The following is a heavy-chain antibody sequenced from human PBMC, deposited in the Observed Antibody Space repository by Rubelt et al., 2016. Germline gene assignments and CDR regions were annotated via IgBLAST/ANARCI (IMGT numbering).Heavy chain of an antibody. V-gene: IGHV3-33*01. D-gene: IGHD5-12*01. CDR2: IWYDGGYK. J-gene: IGHJ4*02. CDR1: GFTFRTYG. CDR3: ARLYRGPDY. Sequence: GGGVVQPGRSLRLSCAASGFTFRTYGMHWVRQAPGKGLEWVAVIWYDGGYKYNADSVQGRFTISRDNAKNTLFLQMSSLRVEDTAVYYCARLYRGPDYWGQGTLVTVSS.